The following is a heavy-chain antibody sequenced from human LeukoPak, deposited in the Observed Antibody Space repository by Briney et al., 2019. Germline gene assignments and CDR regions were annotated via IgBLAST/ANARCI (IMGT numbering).Heavy chain of an antibody. V-gene: IGHV3-66*04. CDR1: GFTVSNNY. D-gene: IGHD6-19*01. Sequence: PGGSLRLSCAASGFTVSNNYMSWVRQAPGKGLEWVSTIKSGSDTYYADSVKGRFTISRDNAKNSLYLQMNSLKVEDTAVYYCARQAGIAVARTSIFDYWGQGALVTVSS. CDR2: IKSGSDT. CDR3: ARQAGIAVARTSIFDY. J-gene: IGHJ4*02.